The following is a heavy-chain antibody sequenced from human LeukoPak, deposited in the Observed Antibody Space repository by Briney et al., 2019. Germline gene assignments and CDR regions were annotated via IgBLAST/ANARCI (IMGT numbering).Heavy chain of an antibody. J-gene: IGHJ4*02. CDR3: ARNSNWNDEDYFDY. CDR1: GFTFSSYS. D-gene: IGHD1-1*01. Sequence: GGSLRLSCAASGFTFSSYSMNWVRQAPGKGLEWVSSISSSSSYIYYADSVKGRFTISRDNAKNSLYLRMNSLRAEDTAVYYCARNSNWNDEDYFDYWGQGTLVTVSS. CDR2: ISSSSSYI. V-gene: IGHV3-21*01.